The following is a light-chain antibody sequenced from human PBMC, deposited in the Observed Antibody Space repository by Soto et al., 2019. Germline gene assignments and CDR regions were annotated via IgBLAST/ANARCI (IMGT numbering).Light chain of an antibody. CDR2: AAS. J-gene: IGKJ1*01. Sequence: DIQMTQSPSSLSASVGDRVTITCRASQSISSYLNWYQQKPGKAPKVLLYAASSLQSGIPSRFSGSGSGTDFTLTISSLQPEDFATYYCQQSYSIPWTFGQGTKVEIK. V-gene: IGKV1-39*01. CDR1: QSISSY. CDR3: QQSYSIPWT.